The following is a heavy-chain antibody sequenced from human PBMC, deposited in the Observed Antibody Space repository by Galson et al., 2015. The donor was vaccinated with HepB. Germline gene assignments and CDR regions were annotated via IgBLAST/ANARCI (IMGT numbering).Heavy chain of an antibody. CDR3: AMGARAGHFDY. J-gene: IGHJ4*02. CDR1: GFTFSSYA. Sequence: SLRLSCAASGFTFSSYAMHWVRQAPGKGLEYVSAISSNGGSTYYANSVKGRFTISRDNSKNTLYLQMGSLRAEDMAVYYCAMGARAGHFDYWGQGTLVTVSS. CDR2: ISSNGGST. V-gene: IGHV3-64*01. D-gene: IGHD3-16*01.